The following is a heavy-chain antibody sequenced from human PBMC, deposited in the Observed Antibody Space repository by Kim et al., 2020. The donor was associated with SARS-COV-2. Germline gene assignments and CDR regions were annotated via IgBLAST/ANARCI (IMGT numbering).Heavy chain of an antibody. CDR3: AKEGIRLSSGWYYFDY. CDR1: GFTFSSYG. CDR2: IWYDGSNK. V-gene: IGHV3-33*06. D-gene: IGHD6-19*01. Sequence: GGSLRLSCAASGFTFSSYGMHWVRQAPGKGLEWVAVIWYDGSNKYYADSVKGRFTISRDNSKNTLYLQMNSLRAEDTAVYYCAKEGIRLSSGWYYFDYWGQGTLVTVSS. J-gene: IGHJ4*02.